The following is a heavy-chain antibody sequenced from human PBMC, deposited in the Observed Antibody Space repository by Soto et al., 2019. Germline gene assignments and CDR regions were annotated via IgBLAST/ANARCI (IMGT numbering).Heavy chain of an antibody. CDR1: GGSISSGDYY. Sequence: QVQLQESGPGLVKPSQTLSLTCTVSGGSISSGDYYWSWIRQPPGKGLEWIGYIYYSGSTYYNPSRKSRXXIXVXXSTNQFSLKLSSVTAADTAVYYCASRGQVTRTTDYWGQGTLVTVSS. V-gene: IGHV4-30-4*01. CDR3: ASRGQVTRTTDY. CDR2: IYYSGST. D-gene: IGHD2-21*02. J-gene: IGHJ4*02.